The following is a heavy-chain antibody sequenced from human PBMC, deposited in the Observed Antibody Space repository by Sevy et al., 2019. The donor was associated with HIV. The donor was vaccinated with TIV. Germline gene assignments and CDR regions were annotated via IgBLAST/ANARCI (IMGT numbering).Heavy chain of an antibody. CDR2: ISSSSSII. CDR3: ARDGGVYCSSTSCYPLDAFDI. D-gene: IGHD2-2*01. Sequence: GGSLRLSCAASGFTFSSYSMNWVRQAPGKGMEWVSYISSSSSIIYYAHSVKGRFTISRDNAKNSLYLQMNSLRAEDTAVYYCARDGGVYCSSTSCYPLDAFDIWGQGTMVTVSS. J-gene: IGHJ3*02. V-gene: IGHV3-48*01. CDR1: GFTFSSYS.